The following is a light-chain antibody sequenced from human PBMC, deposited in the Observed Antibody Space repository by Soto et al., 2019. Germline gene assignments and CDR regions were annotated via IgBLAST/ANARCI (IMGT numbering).Light chain of an antibody. CDR1: SSDVGGYNY. V-gene: IGLV2-14*01. J-gene: IGLJ1*01. CDR3: NSYTSKSTGV. Sequence: QSALTQPASVSGSPGQSITISCTGTSSDVGGYNYVSWYQQHPGKAPKLIIYEVSNRPSGVSHRFSGSKSGNTASLTISGLEDEDEADYYCNSYTSKSTGVFGTGTKVTVL. CDR2: EVS.